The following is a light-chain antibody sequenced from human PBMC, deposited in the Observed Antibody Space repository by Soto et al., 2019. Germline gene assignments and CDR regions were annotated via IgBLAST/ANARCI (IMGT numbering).Light chain of an antibody. J-gene: IGKJ1*01. CDR1: QGISSW. CDR2: GAS. V-gene: IGKV1-12*01. Sequence: DIQMTQSQPSVSASVGDRVNITCRAIQGISSWLAWYQQKPGKAPKLLIYGASNLQSGVPSRFSGSASGTDVTLTITTLQPEDFATYYCQQSNSFPWTFGQGTKV. CDR3: QQSNSFPWT.